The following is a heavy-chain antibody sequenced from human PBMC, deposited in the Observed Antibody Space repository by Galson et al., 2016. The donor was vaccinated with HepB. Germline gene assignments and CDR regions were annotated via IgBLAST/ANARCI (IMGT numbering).Heavy chain of an antibody. CDR1: GFTVGNNY. V-gene: IGHV3-53*01. CDR3: ATNILRYFGYGDV. Sequence: SLRLSCAVSGFTVGNNYMSWVRQAPGKGLEWVSVIYTGGSTNYADSVKGRFTISRDDSKNTLYLHMKSLRAEDTAVYYCATNILRYFGYGDVWGKGTKVIVSS. J-gene: IGHJ6*04. D-gene: IGHD3-9*01. CDR2: IYTGGST.